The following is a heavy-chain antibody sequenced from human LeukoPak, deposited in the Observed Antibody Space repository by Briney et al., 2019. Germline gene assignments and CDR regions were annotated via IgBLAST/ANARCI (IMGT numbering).Heavy chain of an antibody. Sequence: PSDTLSLTCTFSVGSISSVGYYWSWIRQHPGKGLEWIGYIYYSGSTYYKPSLKSRVTISVDTSKNQFSLKLSSVTAADTAVYYCARRLWFGELLDYWGQGTLVTVSS. CDR2: IYYSGST. CDR3: ARRLWFGELLDY. J-gene: IGHJ4*02. D-gene: IGHD3-10*01. CDR1: VGSISSVGYY. V-gene: IGHV4-31*03.